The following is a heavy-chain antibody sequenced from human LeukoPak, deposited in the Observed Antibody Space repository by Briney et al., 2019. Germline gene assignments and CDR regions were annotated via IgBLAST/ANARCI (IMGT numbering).Heavy chain of an antibody. V-gene: IGHV3-74*01. CDR2: ISTDGSTT. CDR1: GFTFSNYW. D-gene: IGHD4-11*01. CDR3: AKDNSPDWFGP. J-gene: IGHJ5*02. Sequence: GGSLRLSCAASGFTFSNYWMHWVRQGPGKGLALVARISTDGSTTSYGDSVKGRFTVSRDNAKNTVYLQMNSLRAEDTGVYYCAKDNSPDWFGPWGQGTMATVSS.